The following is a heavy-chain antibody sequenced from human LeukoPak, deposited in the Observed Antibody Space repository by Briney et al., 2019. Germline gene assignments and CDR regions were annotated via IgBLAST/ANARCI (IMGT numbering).Heavy chain of an antibody. CDR2: IYPGDSDT. D-gene: IGHD6-19*01. CDR1: GYSFTSYW. CDR3: ARPVDSSGSYDAFDI. Sequence: GESLQISCQGSGYSFTSYWIGWVRQLPGKGLEWMGIIYPGDSDTRYSPSFQGQVTISADKSISTAYLQWSSLKASDTAMYYCARPVDSSGSYDAFDIWGQGTMVTVSS. V-gene: IGHV5-51*01. J-gene: IGHJ3*02.